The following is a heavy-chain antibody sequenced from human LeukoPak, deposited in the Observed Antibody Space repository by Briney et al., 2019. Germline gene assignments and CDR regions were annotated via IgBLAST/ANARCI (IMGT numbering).Heavy chain of an antibody. J-gene: IGHJ5*02. D-gene: IGHD3-22*01. CDR1: GGSLSTYY. Sequence: SETLSLTCTVSGGSLSTYYWSWIRQPPGKGLEWMGYIYYTGSTNYNPSLKSRVTISVDTSKNQFSLRLTSVTAADAAVYYCARASGGYYNNWFDPWGQGTLVPVSS. V-gene: IGHV4-59*01. CDR2: IYYTGST. CDR3: ARASGGYYNNWFDP.